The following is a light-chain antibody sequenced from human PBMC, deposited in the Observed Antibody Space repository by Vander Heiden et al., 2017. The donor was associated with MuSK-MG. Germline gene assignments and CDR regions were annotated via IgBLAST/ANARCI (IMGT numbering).Light chain of an antibody. CDR2: DAS. CDR1: QSVSSY. CDR3: QQLCNWPPYT. Sequence: EIVLTQSPATLSLSPGERATLSCRTSQSVSSYLAWYQQKPGQAPRLLIYDASNRATGIPARFSGSGYGTDFTLTISSREPEDFAVYYCQQLCNWPPYTFGQGTKLEIK. V-gene: IGKV3-11*01. J-gene: IGKJ2*01.